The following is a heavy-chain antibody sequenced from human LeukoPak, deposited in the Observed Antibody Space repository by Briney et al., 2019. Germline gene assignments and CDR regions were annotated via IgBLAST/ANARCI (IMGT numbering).Heavy chain of an antibody. CDR2: INPNSGGT. J-gene: IGHJ4*02. Sequence: ASVTVSCKASGYTFTGYYMHWVPQAPGQGLEWMGWINPNSGGTNYAQKFQGRVTMTRDTSISTAYMELSRLRSDETAVYYCARLGTGTTFPFDYWGQGTLVTVSS. D-gene: IGHD1-1*01. CDR1: GYTFTGYY. V-gene: IGHV1-2*02. CDR3: ARLGTGTTFPFDY.